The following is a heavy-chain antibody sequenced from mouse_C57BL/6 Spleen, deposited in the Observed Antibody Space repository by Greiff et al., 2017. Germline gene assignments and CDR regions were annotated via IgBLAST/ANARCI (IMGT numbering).Heavy chain of an antibody. V-gene: IGHV1-80*01. CDR1: GYAFSSYW. Sequence: QVQLQQSGAELVKPGASVKISCKASGYAFSSYWMNWVKQRPGKGLEWIGQIYPGGGDTNYNGKFKGKATLTADKSSSTAYMQLSSLTSEDSEVYFCARGMVTTVDYWGQGTSVTVSS. J-gene: IGHJ4*01. CDR3: ARGMVTTVDY. CDR2: IYPGGGDT. D-gene: IGHD2-2*01.